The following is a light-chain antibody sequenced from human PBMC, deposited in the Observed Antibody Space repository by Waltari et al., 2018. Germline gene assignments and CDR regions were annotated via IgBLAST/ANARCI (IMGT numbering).Light chain of an antibody. CDR1: QSISGF. V-gene: IGKV1-5*01. CDR2: EAS. Sequence: DIQMTQSPSTLSASVGARVTITCRASQSISGFLAWYQQKPGKAPKSLIYEASTLESGVPSRFSGTGSGTEFTLTISSLHPDDFATYFCQQYTTYSGTFGQGTKV. CDR3: QQYTTYSGT. J-gene: IGKJ1*01.